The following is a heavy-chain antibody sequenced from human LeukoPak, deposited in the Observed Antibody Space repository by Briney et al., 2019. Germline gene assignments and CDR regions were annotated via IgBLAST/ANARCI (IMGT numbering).Heavy chain of an antibody. D-gene: IGHD6-19*01. CDR2: ISTSSSYI. CDR1: GFTFSSYS. Sequence: GGSLRLSCAASGFTFSSYSMNWVRQAPGKGLEWVSFISTSSSYIHNADSVKGRFTISRDNAKNSLYLQMNSLRAEDTAVYYCARAIKAVAGTFHRDYYFDYWGQGTLVTVSS. V-gene: IGHV3-21*01. CDR3: ARAIKAVAGTFHRDYYFDY. J-gene: IGHJ4*02.